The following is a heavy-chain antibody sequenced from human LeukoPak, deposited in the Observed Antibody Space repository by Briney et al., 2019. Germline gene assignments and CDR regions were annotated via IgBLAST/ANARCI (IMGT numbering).Heavy chain of an antibody. D-gene: IGHD5-18*01. CDR1: GFTFSSYG. V-gene: IGHV3-30*18. J-gene: IGHJ4*02. CDR3: AKEGVQLWSLDY. CDR2: ISYDGSNK. Sequence: GGSLRLSCAASGFTFSSYGMHWVRQAPGKGLEWVAVISYDGSNKYYADSVKGRFTISRDNSKNTLYLQMNSLRAEDTAVYYCAKEGVQLWSLDYWGQGTLVTVPS.